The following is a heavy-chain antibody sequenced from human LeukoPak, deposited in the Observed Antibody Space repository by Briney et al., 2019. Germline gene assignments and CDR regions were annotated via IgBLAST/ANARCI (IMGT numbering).Heavy chain of an antibody. CDR2: INPNSGGT. CDR1: GYTFTGYY. V-gene: IGHV1-2*02. Sequence: ASVKVSCKASGYTFTGYYMHWVRQAPGQGPEWMGWINPNSGGTKYAQTFQGRVTMTRDTSISTAYMELSRLRSDDTAVYYCARKRAGVGTGLNYWGQGTLVTVS. D-gene: IGHD1-1*01. CDR3: ARKRAGVGTGLNY. J-gene: IGHJ4*02.